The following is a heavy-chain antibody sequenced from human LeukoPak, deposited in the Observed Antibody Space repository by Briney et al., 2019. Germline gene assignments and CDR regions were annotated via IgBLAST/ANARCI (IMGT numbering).Heavy chain of an antibody. V-gene: IGHV3-11*01. CDR3: AKDSIVVVVAATYFDY. D-gene: IGHD2-15*01. CDR1: GFTFSDYY. CDR2: ISSSGSTI. Sequence: GGSLRLSCAASGFTFSDYYMSWIRQAPGKGLEWVSYISSSGSTIYYADSVKGRFTISRDNSKNTLYLQMNSLRAEDTAVYYCAKDSIVVVVAATYFDYWGQGTLVTVSS. J-gene: IGHJ4*02.